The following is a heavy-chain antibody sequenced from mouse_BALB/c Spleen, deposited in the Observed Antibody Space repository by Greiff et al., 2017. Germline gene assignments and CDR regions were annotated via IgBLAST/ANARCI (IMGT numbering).Heavy chain of an antibody. CDR2: IDPANGNT. V-gene: IGHV14-3*02. CDR3: ARDNGYYVPDY. J-gene: IGHJ2*01. CDR1: GFNIKDTY. Sequence: EVKLVESGAELVKPGASVKLSCTASGFNIKDTYMHWVKQRPEQGLEWIGRIDPANGNTKYDPKFQGKATITADTSSNTAYLQLSSLTSEDTAVYYCARDNGYYVPDYWGQGTTLTVSS. D-gene: IGHD2-3*01.